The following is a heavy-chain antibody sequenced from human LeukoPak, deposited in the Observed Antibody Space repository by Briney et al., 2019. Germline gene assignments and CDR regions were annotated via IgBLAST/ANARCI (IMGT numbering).Heavy chain of an antibody. J-gene: IGHJ4*02. V-gene: IGHV1-2*02. Sequence: ASVKVSCKASGYTFTGYYMHWVRQAPGQGLEWMGWINPNSGGTNYAQKFQGRVTMTRDTSISTAYTELSRLRSDDTAVYYCAREVPGSNQIFDYWGQGTLVTVSS. D-gene: IGHD4-11*01. CDR1: GYTFTGYY. CDR3: AREVPGSNQIFDY. CDR2: INPNSGGT.